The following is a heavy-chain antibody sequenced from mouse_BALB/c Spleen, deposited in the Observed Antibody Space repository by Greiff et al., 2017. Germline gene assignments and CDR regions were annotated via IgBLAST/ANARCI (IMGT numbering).Heavy chain of an antibody. V-gene: IGHV1-55*01. CDR3: ANTSYGNYWYFDV. Sequence: QVQLQQPGAELVKPGTSVKLSCKASGYNFTSYWINWVKLRPGQGLEWIGDIYPGSGSTNYNEKFKSKATLTVDTSSSTAYMQLSSLASEDSALYYCANTSYGNYWYFDVWGAGTTVTVSS. CDR1: GYNFTSYW. J-gene: IGHJ1*01. D-gene: IGHD2-1*01. CDR2: IYPGSGST.